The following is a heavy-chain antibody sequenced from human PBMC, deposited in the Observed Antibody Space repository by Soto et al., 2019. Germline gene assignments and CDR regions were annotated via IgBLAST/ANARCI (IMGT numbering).Heavy chain of an antibody. D-gene: IGHD2-8*01. Sequence: SETLSLTCAVSGGSLSGFYWSWIRHSPAKGLEWIGEINHSGKTHYNPSLESRLSISADTSKMQFSLTLTSVTAADAAVYYCATSSSLSYSFFDHWGQGTLVTVSS. J-gene: IGHJ4*02. CDR3: ATSSSLSYSFFDH. CDR2: INHSGKT. V-gene: IGHV4-34*01. CDR1: GGSLSGFY.